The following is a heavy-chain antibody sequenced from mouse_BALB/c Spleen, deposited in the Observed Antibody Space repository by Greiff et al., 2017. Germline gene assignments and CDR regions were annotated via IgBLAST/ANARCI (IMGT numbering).Heavy chain of an antibody. D-gene: IGHD1-2*01. CDR2: INPYNDGT. CDR3: ARITTARGFAY. Sequence: EVKVVESGPELVKPGASVKMSCKASGYTFTSYVMHWVKQKPGQGLEWIGYINPYNDGTKYNEKFKGKATLTSDKSSSTAYMELSSLTSEDSAVYYCARITTARGFAYWGQGTLVTVSA. V-gene: IGHV1-14*01. CDR1: GYTFTSYV. J-gene: IGHJ3*01.